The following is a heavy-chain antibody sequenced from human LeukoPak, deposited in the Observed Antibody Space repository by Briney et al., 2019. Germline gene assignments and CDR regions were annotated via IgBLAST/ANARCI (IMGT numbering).Heavy chain of an antibody. CDR2: ISSSSSYI. D-gene: IGHD6-19*01. Sequence: GGSLRLSCAASEFTFSSYSMNWVRQAPGKGLEWVSSISSSSSYIYYADSVKGRFTISRDNAKNSLYLQMNSLRAEDTAVYYCAREPMPRIAVAGTPLDYWGQGTLVTVSS. J-gene: IGHJ4*02. CDR3: AREPMPRIAVAGTPLDY. CDR1: EFTFSSYS. V-gene: IGHV3-21*01.